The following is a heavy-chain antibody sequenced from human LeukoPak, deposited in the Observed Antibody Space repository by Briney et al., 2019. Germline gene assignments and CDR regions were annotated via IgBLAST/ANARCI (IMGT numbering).Heavy chain of an antibody. D-gene: IGHD2/OR15-2a*01. Sequence: GGSLRLSCVASGYPFSSYSMIWIRQAPGKGLEWVSYISVSGGVRSYADSVKGRFTISRDVARNSLYLQMNNLKDEDTAVYYCARDRGYFYDQLDYWGQGTLVTVSS. V-gene: IGHV3-48*02. J-gene: IGHJ4*02. CDR2: ISVSGGVR. CDR3: ARDRGYFYDQLDY. CDR1: GYPFSSYS.